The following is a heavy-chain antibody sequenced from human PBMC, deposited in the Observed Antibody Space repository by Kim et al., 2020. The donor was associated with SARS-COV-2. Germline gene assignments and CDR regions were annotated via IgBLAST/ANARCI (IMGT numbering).Heavy chain of an antibody. Sequence: SETLSLTCTVSGGSISSYYWSWIRQPPGKGLEWIGYIYYSGSTNYNPSLKSRVTISVDTSKNQFSLKLSSVTAADTAVYYCAREELEGGGDYYYGMDVWGHRTTVTVSS. CDR2: IYYSGST. J-gene: IGHJ6*02. CDR3: AREELEGGGDYYYGMDV. D-gene: IGHD1-7*01. CDR1: GGSISSYY. V-gene: IGHV4-59*01.